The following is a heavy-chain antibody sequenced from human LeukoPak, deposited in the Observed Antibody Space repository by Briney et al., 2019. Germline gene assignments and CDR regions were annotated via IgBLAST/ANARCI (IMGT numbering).Heavy chain of an antibody. J-gene: IGHJ4*02. CDR1: GFTFSSYS. D-gene: IGHD1-1*01. CDR3: AREVQLERSPFDY. CDR2: ISSSSSYI. V-gene: IGHV3-21*01. Sequence: GGSLRLSCAASGFTFSSYSMNWVRQAPGEGLEWVSSISSSSSYIYYADSVKGRFTISRDNAKNSLYLQMNSLRAEDTAVYYCAREVQLERSPFDYWGQGTLVTVSS.